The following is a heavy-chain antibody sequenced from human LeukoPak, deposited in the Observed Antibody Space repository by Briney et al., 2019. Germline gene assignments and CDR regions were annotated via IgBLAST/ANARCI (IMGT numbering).Heavy chain of an antibody. J-gene: IGHJ4*02. D-gene: IGHD6-6*01. CDR3: ARESTDSSSSVDY. CDR2: IYTSGST. CDR1: GGSISSGIYY. V-gene: IGHV4-61*02. Sequence: SQTLSLTCTVSGGSISSGIYYWSWIRQPAGKGLEWIGRIYTSGSTNYNPSLKSRVTISVDRSKNQFSLKLSSVTAADTAVYYCARESTDSSSSVDYWGQGTLVTASS.